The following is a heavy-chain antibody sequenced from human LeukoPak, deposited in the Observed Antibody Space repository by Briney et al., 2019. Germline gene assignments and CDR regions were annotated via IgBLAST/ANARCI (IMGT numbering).Heavy chain of an antibody. D-gene: IGHD3-22*01. J-gene: IGHJ4*02. Sequence: SETLSLTCAVYGGSFSGYYWSWIRQPPGKGLEWIGEINHSGSTNYNPSLKSRVTISVDTSKNQFSLRLSSVTAADTAVYYCARYNYDNSGYSFDYWGQGTLVTVSS. CDR1: GGSFSGYY. V-gene: IGHV4-34*01. CDR3: ARYNYDNSGYSFDY. CDR2: INHSGST.